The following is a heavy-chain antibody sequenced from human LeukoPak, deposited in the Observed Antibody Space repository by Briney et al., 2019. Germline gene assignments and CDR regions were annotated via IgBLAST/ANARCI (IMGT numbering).Heavy chain of an antibody. D-gene: IGHD2-15*01. CDR3: ARDCSGGSCYNDANFDY. CDR2: MNPNSGNT. J-gene: IGHJ4*02. Sequence: ASVNVSCKASGYTFTSYDINWVRQATGQGLEGMGWMNPNSGNTGYAQKFQGRVTMTRNTSISTAYMELSSLRSEDTAVYYCARDCSGGSCYNDANFDYWGQGTLVTVSS. V-gene: IGHV1-8*01. CDR1: GYTFTSYD.